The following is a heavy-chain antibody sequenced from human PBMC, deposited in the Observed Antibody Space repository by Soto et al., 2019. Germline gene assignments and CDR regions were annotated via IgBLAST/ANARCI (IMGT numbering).Heavy chain of an antibody. J-gene: IGHJ4*02. CDR2: ISGSGGST. CDR3: AKGNDFWSGYYTRY. D-gene: IGHD3-3*01. Sequence: GGSLRLSCAASGFTFSSYAMSWVRQAPGKGLEWVSAISGSGGSTYYADSVKGRFTISRDNSKNTLYLQMNSLRAEDTAVYYCAKGNDFWSGYYTRYWGQGTLVTVSS. CDR1: GFTFSSYA. V-gene: IGHV3-23*01.